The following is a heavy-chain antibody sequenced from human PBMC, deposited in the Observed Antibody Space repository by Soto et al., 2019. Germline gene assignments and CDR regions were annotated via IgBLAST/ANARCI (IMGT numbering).Heavy chain of an antibody. CDR1: GASISSYY. J-gene: IGHJ5*02. CDR3: ARVLKDYYDSSGYLLGNWFDP. V-gene: IGHV4-59*01. CDR2: IYYSGST. D-gene: IGHD3-22*01. Sequence: SETLSLTCTVSGASISSYYWSWIRQPPEKGLEWIGYIYYSGSTNYNPSLKGRVTISVDTSKNQFSLKLSSVTAADTAVYYCARVLKDYYDSSGYLLGNWFDPWGQGTLVTVSS.